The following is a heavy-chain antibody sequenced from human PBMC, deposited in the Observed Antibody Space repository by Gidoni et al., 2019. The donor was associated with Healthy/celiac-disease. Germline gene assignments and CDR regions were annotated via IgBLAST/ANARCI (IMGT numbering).Heavy chain of an antibody. CDR2: ISSSSSYT. CDR3: ASTPLNTIFGVVTPDY. Sequence: QFLLVESGVGLVKPGGSLRLSCAASGFPFRDYYISWIRQAPGKGLEWVSYISSSSSYTNYADSVKGRFTSSRDNAKNSLYLQMNSLRAEDTAVYYCASTPLNTIFGVVTPDYWGQGTLVTVSS. V-gene: IGHV3-11*06. D-gene: IGHD3-3*01. J-gene: IGHJ4*02. CDR1: GFPFRDYY.